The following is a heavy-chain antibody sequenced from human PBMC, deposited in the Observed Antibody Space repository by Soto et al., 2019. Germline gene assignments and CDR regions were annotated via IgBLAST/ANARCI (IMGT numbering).Heavy chain of an antibody. D-gene: IGHD3-3*01. CDR3: ARGNYDFWSGSPSHNFDY. CDR2: INSDGSST. Sequence: PGGSLRLSCAASGFTFSGYWMHWVRQAPGKGLVWVSRINSDGSSTSYADSVKGRFTISRDNAKNTLYLQMNSLRAEDTAVYYCARGNYDFWSGSPSHNFDYWGQGTLVTVSS. J-gene: IGHJ4*02. V-gene: IGHV3-74*01. CDR1: GFTFSGYW.